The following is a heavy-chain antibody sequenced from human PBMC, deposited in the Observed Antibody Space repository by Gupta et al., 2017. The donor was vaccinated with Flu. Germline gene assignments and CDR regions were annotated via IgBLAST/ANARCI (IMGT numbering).Heavy chain of an antibody. Sequence: EVQVLESGGGLGQPGGSLRLSCVASGFTFRSHSMNWVRQAPGKGLEWLASVSGSGGTYYADSVKGRFIISRDNFKSTIFLQMNGLKAEDTAVYYCAKGPPATLTYYLDVWGKGTTVTVSS. CDR1: GFTFRSHS. CDR3: AKGPPATLTYYLDV. J-gene: IGHJ6*03. CDR2: VSGSGGT. V-gene: IGHV3-23*01. D-gene: IGHD2-2*01.